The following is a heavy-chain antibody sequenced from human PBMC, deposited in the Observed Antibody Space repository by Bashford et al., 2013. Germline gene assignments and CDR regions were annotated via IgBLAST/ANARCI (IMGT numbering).Heavy chain of an antibody. Sequence: GESLKISCKVFGSNFDNYRITWVRQRPGKGLEWVGYIDPSDSFTIYGPPFQGRVRISADRSITTAYLQWRSLEASDTAIYYCARHFYEGFTTGNWFDPWGQGSLVTVSS. V-gene: IGHV5-10-1*01. CDR2: IDPSDSFT. J-gene: IGHJ5*02. CDR3: ARHFYEGFTTGNWFDP. D-gene: IGHD1-1*01. CDR1: GSNFDNYR.